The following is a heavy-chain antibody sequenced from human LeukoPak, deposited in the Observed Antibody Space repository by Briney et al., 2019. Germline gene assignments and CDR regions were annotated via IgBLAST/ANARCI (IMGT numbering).Heavy chain of an antibody. D-gene: IGHD6-19*01. V-gene: IGHV3-30*02. CDR3: ARAAYSSGWYIIDY. J-gene: IGHJ4*02. Sequence: GGSLRLSCVASGFSFDRYSMHWVRQAPGKGLEWVAFIRYDGNKEDYGDSVKGRFTISRDNSKNTLYLQMNSLRAEDTAVYYCARAAYSSGWYIIDYWGQGTLVTVSS. CDR1: GFSFDRYS. CDR2: IRYDGNKE.